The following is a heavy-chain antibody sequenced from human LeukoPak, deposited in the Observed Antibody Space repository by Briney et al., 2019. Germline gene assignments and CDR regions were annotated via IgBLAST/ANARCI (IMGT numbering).Heavy chain of an antibody. J-gene: IGHJ4*02. V-gene: IGHV3-23*01. CDR2: ISVRVAGT. CDR3: AKLGGYCSGGSCYDFDY. Sequence: GVSLRLSCAASGITFSSYAMSWVRQAPGKGLEWVAAISVRVAGTYYADSVKGRFTISRDNSKNRLYLQMNSMRAEDTAIYYCAKLGGYCSGGSCYDFDYWGQGTLVTVSS. CDR1: GITFSSYA. D-gene: IGHD2-15*01.